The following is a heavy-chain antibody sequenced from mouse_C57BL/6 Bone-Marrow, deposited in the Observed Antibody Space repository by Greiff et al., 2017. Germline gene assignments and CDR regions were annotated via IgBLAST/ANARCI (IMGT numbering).Heavy chain of an antibody. CDR1: GYAFSSSW. CDR3: ARYYDGYYFDV. J-gene: IGHJ1*03. Sequence: QVQLKQSGPELVKPGASVKISCKASGYAFSSSWMNWVKQRPGKGLEWIGRIYPGDGDPNYNGKFKGKATLTADKSSSTAYTQLSSLTSEDAAVYFCARYYDGYYFDVWDTGTTVTVSS. V-gene: IGHV1-82*01. D-gene: IGHD2-3*01. CDR2: IYPGDGDP.